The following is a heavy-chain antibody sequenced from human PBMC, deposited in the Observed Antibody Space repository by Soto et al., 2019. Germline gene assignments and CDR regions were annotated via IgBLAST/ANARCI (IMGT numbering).Heavy chain of an antibody. V-gene: IGHV1-18*01. CDR3: ARGRYGDY. Sequence: QVHLVQSGAEVKKPGASVKVSGKASGYTFTSYSITWVRQAPGQGLEWMGWISAHNGNTDYAQKLQGRVIVTRDTATSTAYMELRSLISDDTAVYYCARGRYGDYWGQGALVTVSS. D-gene: IGHD1-1*01. CDR1: GYTFTSYS. CDR2: ISAHNGNT. J-gene: IGHJ4*02.